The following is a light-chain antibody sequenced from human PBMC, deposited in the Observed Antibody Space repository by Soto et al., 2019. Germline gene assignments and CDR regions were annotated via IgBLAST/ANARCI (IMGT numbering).Light chain of an antibody. V-gene: IGKV3-11*01. CDR1: EIIRTF. Sequence: EIVLRQSPATLSLSPGERAILSCRASEIIRTFLAWYQQKPGHAPRLLIYGASNRATGIPARFSGSGSGADFAITISNLKPEDSAVYYCQQRGKWPPYTFGQGTKLEIK. CDR3: QQRGKWPPYT. J-gene: IGKJ2*01. CDR2: GAS.